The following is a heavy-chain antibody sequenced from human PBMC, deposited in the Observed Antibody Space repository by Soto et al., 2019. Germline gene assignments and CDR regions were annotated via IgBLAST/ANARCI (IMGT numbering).Heavy chain of an antibody. Sequence: VQLLESGAEVKKPGASVKVSCKASGYTFTSYYMHWVRQAPGQGLEWMGIINPSGGSTSYAQKFQGRVTMTRDTSTSTVYMELSSLRSEDTAVYYCARGVRNVVVPAAIRYYYYYGMDVWGQGTTFTVSS. V-gene: IGHV1-46*01. J-gene: IGHJ6*02. CDR3: ARGVRNVVVPAAIRYYYYYGMDV. CDR2: INPSGGST. D-gene: IGHD2-2*01. CDR1: GYTFTSYY.